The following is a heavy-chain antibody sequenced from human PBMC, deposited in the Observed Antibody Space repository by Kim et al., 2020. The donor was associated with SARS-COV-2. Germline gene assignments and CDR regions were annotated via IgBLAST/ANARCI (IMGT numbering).Heavy chain of an antibody. Sequence: SETLSLTCTVSGVSMTSYYWTWVRQSPGKGLEWIGHIYYSGNTQDNPSLKTRASMSVDTSKKHFSLTLTSVSAADTANYYCSRGSRGPVSVRAYYYYKDV. J-gene: IGHJ6*03. CDR3: SRGSRGPVSVRAYYYYKDV. CDR2: IYYSGNT. V-gene: IGHV4-59*08. D-gene: IGHD2-15*01. CDR1: GVSMTSYY.